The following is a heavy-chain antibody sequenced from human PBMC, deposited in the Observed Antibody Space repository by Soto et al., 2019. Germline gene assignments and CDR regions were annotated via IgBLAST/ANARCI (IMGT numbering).Heavy chain of an antibody. CDR3: ARDFGQDDSYYYDSSGSFYFDY. D-gene: IGHD3-22*01. CDR1: GFTFSSYA. J-gene: IGHJ4*02. V-gene: IGHV3-30-3*01. Sequence: GGSLRLSCAASGFTFSSYAMHWVRQAPGKGLEWVAVISYDGSNKYYADSVKGRFTISRDNSKNTLYLQMNSLRAEDTAVYYCARDFGQDDSYYYDSSGSFYFDYWGQGTLVTVSS. CDR2: ISYDGSNK.